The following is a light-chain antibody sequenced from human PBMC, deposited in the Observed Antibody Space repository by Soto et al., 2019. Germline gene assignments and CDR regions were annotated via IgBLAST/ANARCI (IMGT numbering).Light chain of an antibody. V-gene: IGKV1-5*01. CDR1: QSINNL. J-gene: IGKJ4*01. CDR3: QQYDSYPLT. Sequence: DVQMTQSPSTLSASVGDRVTITCRASQSINNLLAWYQQKPGQAPKFRIYDVSTLESGVPSRFSGSGSGTEFTLTISSLQPEDFATYYCQQYDSYPLTFGGGTRVEIK. CDR2: DVS.